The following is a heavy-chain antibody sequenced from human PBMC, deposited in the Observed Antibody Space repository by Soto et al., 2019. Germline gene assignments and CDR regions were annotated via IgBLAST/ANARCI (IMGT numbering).Heavy chain of an antibody. CDR1: GFTFSSYG. V-gene: IGHV3-33*01. CDR2: IWYDGSNK. D-gene: IGHD3-10*01. Sequence: QVQLVESGGGVVQPGRSLRLSCAASGFTFSSYGMHWVRQAPGKGLEWVAVIWYDGSNKYYADSVKGRFTISRDNSKNTLYLQMNSLRAEDTAVYYCARESITMVGGVDYWGQGTLVTVSS. CDR3: ARESITMVGGVDY. J-gene: IGHJ4*02.